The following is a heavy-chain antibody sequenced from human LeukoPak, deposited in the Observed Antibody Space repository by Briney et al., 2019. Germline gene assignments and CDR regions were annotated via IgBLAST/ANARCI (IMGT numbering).Heavy chain of an antibody. Sequence: GGSLRLSCAASGFTFSSYAMHWVRQAPGKGLEWVAVISYDRSNKYYADSVKGRFTISRDNSKNTLYLQMNSLRAEDTAVYYCARDNRRYCSSTSCYNWFDPWGQGTVVSVSS. D-gene: IGHD2-2*01. V-gene: IGHV3-30-3*01. J-gene: IGHJ5*02. CDR3: ARDNRRYCSSTSCYNWFDP. CDR2: ISYDRSNK. CDR1: GFTFSSYA.